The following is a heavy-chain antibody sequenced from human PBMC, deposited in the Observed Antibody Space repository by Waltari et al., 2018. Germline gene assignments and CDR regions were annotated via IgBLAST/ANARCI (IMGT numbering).Heavy chain of an antibody. CDR3: AREMNPRAPYFDL. V-gene: IGHV4-31*03. CDR1: GGSISRGPYY. CDR2: SPHSGGT. Sequence: QVQLQESGPGLVRPSQTLSLTCTVSGGSISRGPYYWSWIRQHPGKGREWVGYSPHSGGTLHKTSLESRVSIGVDTSKNQFSLKVSSVTAADTAVYYCAREMNPRAPYFDLWGQGALVTVSS. J-gene: IGHJ4*02.